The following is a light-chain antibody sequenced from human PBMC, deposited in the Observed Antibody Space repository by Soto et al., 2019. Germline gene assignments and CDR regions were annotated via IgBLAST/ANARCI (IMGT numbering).Light chain of an antibody. J-gene: IGLJ2*01. Sequence: QSALTQPASVSGSPGQSITISCTGTSSDVGGYHYVSWYQQHPGKAPKVMIYDVTDRPSGVSNRFSGSKSGDTASLTISGLQAEDEADYYFSSYTSSTTLVFGGGTKLTVL. CDR3: SSYTSSTTLV. CDR1: SSDVGGYHY. V-gene: IGLV2-14*01. CDR2: DVT.